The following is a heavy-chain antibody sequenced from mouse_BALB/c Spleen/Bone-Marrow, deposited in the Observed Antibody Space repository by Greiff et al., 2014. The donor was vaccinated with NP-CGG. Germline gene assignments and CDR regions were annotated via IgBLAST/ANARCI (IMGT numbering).Heavy chain of an antibody. V-gene: IGHV5-6-3*01. CDR1: GFTFSNYG. Sequence: EVMLEESGGGLVQPGGSLKLSCAASGFTFSNYGMSWVRQTPDKRLELVATINGNGGSTYYPDSVKGRFTISRDTAKNTLYLQMSSLKSEETAMYYCVRGNYGNYVDYFDFWGQGTTLTVSS. CDR2: INGNGGST. CDR3: VRGNYGNYVDYFDF. J-gene: IGHJ2*01. D-gene: IGHD2-1*01.